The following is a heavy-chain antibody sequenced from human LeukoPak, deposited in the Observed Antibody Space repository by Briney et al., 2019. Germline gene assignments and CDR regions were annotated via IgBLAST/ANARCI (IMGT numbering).Heavy chain of an antibody. CDR3: ARDRGGMGVVPAAVGY. Sequence: SVKVSCKASGGTFSSYAISWVRQAPGQGLEWMGRIIPILGIANYAQKFQGRVTITTDESTSTAYMELSSLRSEDTAVYYCARDRGGMGVVPAAVGYWGQGTLVTVSS. CDR2: IIPILGIA. V-gene: IGHV1-69*04. D-gene: IGHD2-2*01. CDR1: GGTFSSYA. J-gene: IGHJ4*02.